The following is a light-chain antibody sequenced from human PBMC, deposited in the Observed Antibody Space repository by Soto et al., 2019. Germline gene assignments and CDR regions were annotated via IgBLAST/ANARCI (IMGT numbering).Light chain of an antibody. Sequence: QSALTQPASVSGSPGQSITIACTGSSSDIGGYNFVSWYQQHPGKAPKLMIYDVIKRPSGISSRFAGSKSGNTASLTISGLRAEDEADYYCSLYTSTTTAIFGGGTKLTVL. CDR2: DVI. J-gene: IGLJ2*01. CDR1: SSDIGGYNF. CDR3: SLYTSTTTAI. V-gene: IGLV2-14*03.